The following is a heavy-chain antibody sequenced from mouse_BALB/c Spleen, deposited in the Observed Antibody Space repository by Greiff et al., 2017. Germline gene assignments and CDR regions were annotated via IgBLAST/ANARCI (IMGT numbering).Heavy chain of an antibody. V-gene: IGHV6-6*02. Sequence: EVQLQQSGGGLVQPGGSMKLSCVASGFTFSSYWMSWVRQSPEKGLEWVAEIRLKSDNYATHYAESVKGKFTISRDDSKSRLYLQMNSLRAEDTGIYYCTIYYYGSSLGYWGQGTTLTVSS. D-gene: IGHD1-1*01. CDR1: GFTFSSYW. J-gene: IGHJ2*01. CDR2: IRLKSDNYAT. CDR3: TIYYYGSSLGY.